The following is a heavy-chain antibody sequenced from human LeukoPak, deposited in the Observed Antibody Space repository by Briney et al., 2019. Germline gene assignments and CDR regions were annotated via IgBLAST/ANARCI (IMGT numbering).Heavy chain of an antibody. J-gene: IGHJ6*02. V-gene: IGHV1-69*13. Sequence: SVKVSCKASGGTFSSYAISWVRQAPGQGLEWMGGIIPIFGTANYAQKFQGRVTITADESTSTAYMELSSLRSEDTAVYYCAADPEHYDFWSDEDYYYYYGMDVWGQGTTVTVSS. CDR2: IIPIFGTA. D-gene: IGHD3-3*01. CDR3: AADPEHYDFWSDEDYYYYYGMDV. CDR1: GGTFSSYA.